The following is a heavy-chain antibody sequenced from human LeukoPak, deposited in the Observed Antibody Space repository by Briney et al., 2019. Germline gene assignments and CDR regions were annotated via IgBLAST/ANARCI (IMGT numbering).Heavy chain of an antibody. J-gene: IGHJ4*02. CDR2: IHYSETT. D-gene: IGHD2-2*01. Sequence: SETLSLTCAVYGGSFSGYYWSWIRQPPGKGLEWIASIHYSETTYYNPSLKSRVTISVDTSKNHFSLKLSSVTAADTAVYYCARGPTYQPIDYWGQGTLVTVSS. V-gene: IGHV4-34*01. CDR1: GGSFSGYY. CDR3: ARGPTYQPIDY.